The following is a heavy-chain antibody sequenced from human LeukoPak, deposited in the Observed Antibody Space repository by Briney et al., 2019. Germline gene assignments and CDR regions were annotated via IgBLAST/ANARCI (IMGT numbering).Heavy chain of an antibody. D-gene: IGHD6-13*01. CDR3: ARFSSIAAAFDY. CDR2: IYTSGTT. V-gene: IGHV4-59*10. Sequence: SETLSLTCAVYGGSFSGYYWSWIRQPAGKGLEWIGRIYTSGTTHYNPSLKSRVTLSVDTSKNQFSLNLSSVTAADTAVYYCARFSSIAAAFDYWGLGTLVTVSS. J-gene: IGHJ4*02. CDR1: GGSFSGYY.